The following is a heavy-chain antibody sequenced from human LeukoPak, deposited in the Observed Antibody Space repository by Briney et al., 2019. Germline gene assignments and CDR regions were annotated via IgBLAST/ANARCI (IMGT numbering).Heavy chain of an antibody. CDR2: ISYDGSNK. Sequence: PGRSLRLSCAASGFTFSSYGMHWVRQAPGKGLEWVAVISYDGSNKYYADSVKGRFTISRDNSKNTLYLQMNSLRAEDTAVYYCARSPVPATAIRHQPWDRYHFDYWGQGTLVTVSS. CDR1: GFTFSSYG. J-gene: IGHJ4*02. D-gene: IGHD2-2*02. CDR3: ARSPVPATAIRHQPWDRYHFDY. V-gene: IGHV3-30*03.